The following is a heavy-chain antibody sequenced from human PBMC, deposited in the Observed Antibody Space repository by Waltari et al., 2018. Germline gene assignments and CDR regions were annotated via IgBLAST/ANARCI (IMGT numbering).Heavy chain of an antibody. D-gene: IGHD4-17*01. Sequence: EVQLLESGGGLVQPGGSLRLSCAASGFTFSSYAMSWVRQAPGKGLEWVSAISGSGGSTSDADSWKGRFTISRDNSKNTLYLQMNSLRAEDTAVYYCAKGDYGDYGRVFDYWGQGTLVTVSS. CDR1: GFTFSSYA. J-gene: IGHJ4*02. V-gene: IGHV3-23*01. CDR2: ISGSGGST. CDR3: AKGDYGDYGRVFDY.